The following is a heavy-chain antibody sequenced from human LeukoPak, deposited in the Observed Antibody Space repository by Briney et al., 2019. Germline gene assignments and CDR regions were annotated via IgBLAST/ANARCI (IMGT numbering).Heavy chain of an antibody. CDR3: AKLAKYFYGSETYYFFEH. V-gene: IGHV3-48*03. Sequence: GGSLRLSCAASGFTFSSYEMNWVRQAPGKGLEWVSYISSSCSTIYYADSVKGRFTISRDNAKNSLYLQMNSLRVEDTAMYYCAKLAKYFYGSETYYFFEHWGQGTPVTASS. J-gene: IGHJ4*02. D-gene: IGHD3-10*01. CDR1: GFTFSSYE. CDR2: ISSSCSTI.